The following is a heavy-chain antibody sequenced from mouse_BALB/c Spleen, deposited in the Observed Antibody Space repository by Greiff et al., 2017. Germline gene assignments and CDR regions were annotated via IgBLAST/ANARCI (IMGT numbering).Heavy chain of an antibody. CDR1: GYTFTSYW. Sequence: LQQPGSELVRPGASVKLSCKASGYTFTSYWMHWVKQRPGQGLEWIGNIYPGSGSTNYDEKFKSKATLTVDTSSSTAYMQLSSLTSEDSAVYYCTGGYDGFAYWGQETLVTVSA. J-gene: IGHJ3*01. CDR2: IYPGSGST. V-gene: IGHV1S22*01. CDR3: TGGYDGFAY. D-gene: IGHD2-2*01.